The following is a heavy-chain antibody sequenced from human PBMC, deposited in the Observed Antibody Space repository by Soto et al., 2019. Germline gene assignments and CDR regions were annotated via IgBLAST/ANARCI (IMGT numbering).Heavy chain of an antibody. Sequence: QVQLVQSGADVKKPGASVKVSCKASGYNFTSYGISWVRQAPGQGLEWMGWISPHNDRTKYARRFQDRVTMTTETPTSTVYMELGSLRSDDTAVYYCARDLYYSSGRYFDHDAFDIWGQGTVVTVCS. J-gene: IGHJ3*02. CDR1: GYNFTSYG. CDR3: ARDLYYSSGRYFDHDAFDI. D-gene: IGHD6-19*01. V-gene: IGHV1-18*01. CDR2: ISPHNDRT.